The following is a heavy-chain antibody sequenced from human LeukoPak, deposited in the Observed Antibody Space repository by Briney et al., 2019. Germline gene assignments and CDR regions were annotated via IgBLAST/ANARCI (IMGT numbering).Heavy chain of an antibody. Sequence: GASVKVSCKASGYTFTSYDINWVRQATGQGLEWMGWMNPNSDNTVYAQKFQGRVTITRNTSISTAHMELSSLRSEDTAVYYCARASHRYCSGGSCCSGYWGQGTLVTVSS. D-gene: IGHD2-15*01. CDR1: GYTFTSYD. V-gene: IGHV1-8*03. J-gene: IGHJ4*02. CDR2: MNPNSDNT. CDR3: ARASHRYCSGGSCCSGY.